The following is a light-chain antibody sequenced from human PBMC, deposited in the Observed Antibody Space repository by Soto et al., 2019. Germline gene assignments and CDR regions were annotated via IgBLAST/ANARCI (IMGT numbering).Light chain of an antibody. CDR1: QSVISSY. Sequence: EIVMTQSPGTLSLSPGERVTLSCRAIQSVISSYLTWYQQKPGQAPRLLIYGASTRATGIPARFSGSGSGTDFTLTISSLQPEDFAVYYCQQDYNLPPLTFGGGTKVDIK. CDR3: QQDYNLPPLT. J-gene: IGKJ4*01. CDR2: GAS. V-gene: IGKV3D-7*01.